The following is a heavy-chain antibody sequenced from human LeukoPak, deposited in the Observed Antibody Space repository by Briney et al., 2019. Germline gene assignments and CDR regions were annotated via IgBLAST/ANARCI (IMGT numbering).Heavy chain of an antibody. CDR2: IYPGDSDI. J-gene: IGHJ4*02. Sequence: GESLKISCKGSGYSFSNYWIAWVRQMPGKGLEWMGSIYPGDSDIRNSPSFQGQVTISGDKSISTAYLQWSSLKASDTAMYYCARLLRGVDYWGQGTLVTVSS. V-gene: IGHV5-51*01. D-gene: IGHD5-12*01. CDR1: GYSFSNYW. CDR3: ARLLRGVDY.